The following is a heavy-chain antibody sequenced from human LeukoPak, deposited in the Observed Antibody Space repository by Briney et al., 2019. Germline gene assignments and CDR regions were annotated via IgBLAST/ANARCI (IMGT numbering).Heavy chain of an antibody. CDR1: GYTFIDYY. V-gene: IGHV1-2*02. J-gene: IGHJ5*02. D-gene: IGHD1-26*01. CDR3: ARADRLDGSPYLIGP. Sequence: GASVKVSCKTSGYTFIDYYMHWVRQAPGQGLEWMGWINPSSGRTSTAQKFQCRITMTRDTSITTFYMEVSWLTSDDTAIYYCARADRLDGSPYLIGPWGQGTLVSVSS. CDR2: INPSSGRT.